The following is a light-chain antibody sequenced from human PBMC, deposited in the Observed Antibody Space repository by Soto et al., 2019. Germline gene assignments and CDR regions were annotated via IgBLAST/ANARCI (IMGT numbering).Light chain of an antibody. J-gene: IGLJ2*01. CDR3: GTWDSSLSAVV. CDR2: ESD. CDR1: SSNIGNSY. Sequence: QSVLTQPPSVSAAPGQKVTISCSGSSSNIGNSYVSWYQQLPGTAPKLLIYESDKRPSGIPDRFSGSKSGTSATLGITGLQTGDEADYYRGTWDSSLSAVVFGGGTKVTVL. V-gene: IGLV1-51*02.